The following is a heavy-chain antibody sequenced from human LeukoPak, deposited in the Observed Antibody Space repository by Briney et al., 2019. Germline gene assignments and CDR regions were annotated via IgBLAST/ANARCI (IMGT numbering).Heavy chain of an antibody. J-gene: IGHJ4*02. D-gene: IGHD6-6*01. V-gene: IGHV3-23*01. CDR1: GFAFSTYA. CDR3: ARGEIAARPGYFDY. Sequence: GGSLRLSCAASGFAFSTYAMSWVRQAPGKGLEWVSAISGSGGSTYYADSVKGRFTIPRDNSKNTLYLQMNSLRAEDTAVYYCARGEIAARPGYFDYWGQGTLVTVSS. CDR2: ISGSGGST.